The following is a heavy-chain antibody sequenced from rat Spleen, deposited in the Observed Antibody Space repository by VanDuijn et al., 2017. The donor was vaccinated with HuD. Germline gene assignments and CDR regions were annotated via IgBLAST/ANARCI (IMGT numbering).Heavy chain of an antibody. D-gene: IGHD1-12*02. CDR2: ISYEGTTN. Sequence: EVQLVESGGGAVQPGRSMKLSCAASGLSFSNYDMAWVRQAPTKGLEWVASISYEGTTNYYGDSVKGRFTISRDIAKSTLYLQMKDLRSEDTATYYCARRGIYYYDSWFAYWGQGTLVTVSS. V-gene: IGHV5-22*01. CDR3: ARRGIYYYDSWFAY. J-gene: IGHJ3*01. CDR1: GLSFSNYD.